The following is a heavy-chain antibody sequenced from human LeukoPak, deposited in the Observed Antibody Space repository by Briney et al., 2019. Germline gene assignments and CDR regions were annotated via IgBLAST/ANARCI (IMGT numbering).Heavy chain of an antibody. D-gene: IGHD5-18*01. CDR1: GFTLRSYT. J-gene: IGHJ4*02. Sequence: GGSLRLSCAASGFTLRSYTMSWVRQAPGKGLEWVSGISGSGGSTDYADSVKGRFTISRDNSKNTLNLQMNSLRAEDTALYYCAKFRGYSYGYVPFDYWGQGTLVTVSS. CDR2: ISGSGGST. CDR3: AKFRGYSYGYVPFDY. V-gene: IGHV3-23*01.